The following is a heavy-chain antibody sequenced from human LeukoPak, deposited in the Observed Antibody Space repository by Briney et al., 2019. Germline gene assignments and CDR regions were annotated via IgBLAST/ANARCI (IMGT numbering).Heavy chain of an antibody. CDR2: ISGSGGST. CDR3: AKTFGLTIVTTKYYTMDV. D-gene: IGHD4-11*01. Sequence: QPGGSLRLSCAVSGFTFSSSAMRWVRQAPGKGLEWVSSISGSGGSTYYADSVKGRFTISRDNSENTLFLQMNSLRAEDTAVYYYAKTFGLTIVTTKYYTMDVWGQGTTVTVSS. J-gene: IGHJ6*02. CDR1: GFTFSSSA. V-gene: IGHV3-23*01.